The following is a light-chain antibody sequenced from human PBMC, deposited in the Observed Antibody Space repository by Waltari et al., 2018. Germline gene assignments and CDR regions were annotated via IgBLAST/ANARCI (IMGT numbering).Light chain of an antibody. CDR2: DVS. V-gene: IGLV2-14*01. J-gene: IGLJ3*02. CDR3: SSYTSSSTLV. Sequence: QSALTQPASVSGSPGQWITISCTGSNSDVGTYNYVSWYQQHPGKAPKLMIYDVSKRPSGVCDRFSGSKSCNTASLTISGLQAEDEADYYCSSYTSSSTLVFGGGTKVTVL. CDR1: NSDVGTYNY.